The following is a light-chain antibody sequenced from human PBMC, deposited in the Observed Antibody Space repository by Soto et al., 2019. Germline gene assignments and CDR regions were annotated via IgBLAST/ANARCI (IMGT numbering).Light chain of an antibody. CDR3: QQYNSYART. V-gene: IGKV1-5*01. CDR2: DAS. CDR1: QSISSW. Sequence: DIQMTQSPSTLSASVGDRVTITCRASQSISSWLAWYQQKPGKAPKLLIYDASSLESGVPSRFSGSGSGTEFTLTISRLQPDDFATYYCQQYNSYARTFGPGTKVDIK. J-gene: IGKJ3*01.